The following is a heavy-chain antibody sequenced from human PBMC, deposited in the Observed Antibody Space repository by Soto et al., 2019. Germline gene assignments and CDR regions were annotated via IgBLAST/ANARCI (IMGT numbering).Heavy chain of an antibody. Sequence: PSETLSLTCTVSGGSISSSSYYWGWIRQPPGKGLEWIGSIHYSGSTYYNPSLKSRVTISVDTSKNQFSLKLSSVTAADTAVYYCARHWGGDSSFNPFDYRGQGTLVTVSS. V-gene: IGHV4-39*01. D-gene: IGHD3-16*01. CDR3: ARHWGGDSSFNPFDY. J-gene: IGHJ4*02. CDR1: GGSISSSSYY. CDR2: IHYSGST.